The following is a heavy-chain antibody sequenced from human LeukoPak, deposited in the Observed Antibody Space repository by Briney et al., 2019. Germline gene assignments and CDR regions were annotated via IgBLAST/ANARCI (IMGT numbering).Heavy chain of an antibody. CDR3: ARDAGPNPDFDY. J-gene: IGHJ4*02. CDR1: GFTFSDYS. Sequence: GGSLRLSCAASGFTFSDYSMSWIRQAPGKGLEWVSSISSSSSYIYYADSVKGRFTISRDNAKNSLYLQMNSLRAEDTAVYYCARDAGPNPDFDYWGQGTLVTVSS. CDR2: ISSSSSYI. D-gene: IGHD6-13*01. V-gene: IGHV3-11*06.